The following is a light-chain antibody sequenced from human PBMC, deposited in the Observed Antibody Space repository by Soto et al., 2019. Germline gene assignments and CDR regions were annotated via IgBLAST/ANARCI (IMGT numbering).Light chain of an antibody. V-gene: IGKV3-15*01. J-gene: IGKJ4*01. CDR2: GAS. CDR3: QQYNKWPLT. Sequence: EIVLTQSPATLSVSPGERATLSCRASQSISSNLAWYQQKPGQAPRLLMYGASNRATGIPARFSGSGSGSEFTLTITSLQSEDFAVYYCQQYNKWPLTFGGATKVEIK. CDR1: QSISSN.